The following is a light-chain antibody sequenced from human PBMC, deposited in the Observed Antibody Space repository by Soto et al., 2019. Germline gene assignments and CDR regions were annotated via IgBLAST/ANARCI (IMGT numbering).Light chain of an antibody. Sequence: EIVLTQSPGTLSLSPGERATLSCRASQSVSSSYLAWYQQKPGQAPRLLIYDASSRATGIPDRFSGSGSGTDFTLTISSLQSEDFAVYYCQQYHNWWTFGQGTKVDIK. CDR1: QSVSSSY. CDR2: DAS. J-gene: IGKJ1*01. V-gene: IGKV3-20*01. CDR3: QQYHNWWT.